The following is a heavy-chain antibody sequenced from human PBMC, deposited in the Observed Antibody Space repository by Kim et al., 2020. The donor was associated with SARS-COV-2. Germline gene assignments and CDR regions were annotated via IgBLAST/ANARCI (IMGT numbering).Heavy chain of an antibody. CDR1: GGSVSSGSYY. CDR3: ARDRITMVQGVLGAGFDP. CDR2: IYYSGST. D-gene: IGHD3-10*01. V-gene: IGHV4-61*01. Sequence: SETLSLTCTVSGGSVSSGSYYWSWIRQPPGKGLEWIGYIYYSGSTNYNPSLKSRVTISVDTSKNQFSLKLSSVTAADTAVYYCARDRITMVQGVLGAGFDPWGQGTLVTVSS. J-gene: IGHJ5*02.